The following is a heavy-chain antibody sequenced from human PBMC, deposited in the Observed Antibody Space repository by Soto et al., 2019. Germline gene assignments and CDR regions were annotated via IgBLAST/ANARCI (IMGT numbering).Heavy chain of an antibody. CDR3: ARDKGGGAYN. V-gene: IGHV1-18*01. J-gene: IGHJ4*02. D-gene: IGHD3-16*01. Sequence: QVQLVQSGAEVKKPGASVKVSCKASGYTFTSYGISWVRQAPGQGLEWMGWISAYNGNPTYAQNLQGRVTMTAVTTTSTAHMEPSSLKSDYTAAYFCARDKGGGAYNWAQGTLVTVSS. CDR1: GYTFTSYG. CDR2: ISAYNGNP.